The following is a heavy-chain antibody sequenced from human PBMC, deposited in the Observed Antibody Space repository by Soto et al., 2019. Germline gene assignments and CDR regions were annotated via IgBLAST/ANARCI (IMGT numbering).Heavy chain of an antibody. CDR2: IYPGDSDT. CDR1: GYGFSGYW. Sequence: GESLKISCKASGYGFSGYWIGWVRQMPVKGLEWMGIIYPGDSDTRYSPSFQGQVTISADKSISTAYLQWSSLKASDTAMYYCARLSYDSSGTSAEYFQHWGQGTLVTVSS. V-gene: IGHV5-51*01. J-gene: IGHJ1*01. D-gene: IGHD3-22*01. CDR3: ARLSYDSSGTSAEYFQH.